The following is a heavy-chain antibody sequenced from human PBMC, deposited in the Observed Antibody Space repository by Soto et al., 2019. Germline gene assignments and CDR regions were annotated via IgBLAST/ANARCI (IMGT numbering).Heavy chain of an antibody. CDR2: ISGSGGST. J-gene: IGHJ4*02. V-gene: IGHV3-23*01. CDR3: AKRHKKHIAVAGTFDY. D-gene: IGHD6-19*01. CDR1: GFTFSSYA. Sequence: EVQLLESGGGLVQPGGSLRLSCAASGFTFSSYAMSWVRQAPGKGLEWVSAISGSGGSTYYADSVKGRFTISRDNSKNTLYLQMNSLRAEDTAVYYCAKRHKKHIAVAGTFDYWGQGTLVTVSS.